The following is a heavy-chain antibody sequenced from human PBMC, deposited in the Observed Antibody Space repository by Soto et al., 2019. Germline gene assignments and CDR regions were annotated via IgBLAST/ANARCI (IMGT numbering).Heavy chain of an antibody. CDR3: ARGRYGDY. J-gene: IGHJ4*02. Sequence: QVHLVQSGAEVKKPGASVKVSCKGSGYAFTTYGITWVRQAPGQGLEWMGWISAHNGNTNYAQKLQGRVTVTRDTSTSTAYMELGSLRSDDAAVYYCARGRYGDYWGQGALVTVSS. D-gene: IGHD1-1*01. CDR2: ISAHNGNT. V-gene: IGHV1-18*01. CDR1: GYAFTTYG.